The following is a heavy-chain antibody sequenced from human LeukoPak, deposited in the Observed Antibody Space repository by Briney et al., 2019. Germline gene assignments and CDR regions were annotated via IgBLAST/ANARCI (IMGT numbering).Heavy chain of an antibody. CDR3: ARDGYSDCSGGSCYFEY. CDR1: GFTFSSYA. CDR2: ISYGGSNK. Sequence: PGRSLRPSCAASGFTFSSYAMHWVRQAPGKGLEWVAVISYGGSNKYYADSVKGRFTISRDNSKNTLYLQMNSLRAEDTAVYYCARDGYSDCSGGSCYFEYWGQGTLVTVSS. V-gene: IGHV3-30*04. D-gene: IGHD2-15*01. J-gene: IGHJ4*02.